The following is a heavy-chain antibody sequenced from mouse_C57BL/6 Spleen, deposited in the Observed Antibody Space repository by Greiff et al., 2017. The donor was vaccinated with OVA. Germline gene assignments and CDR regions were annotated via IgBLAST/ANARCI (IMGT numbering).Heavy chain of an antibody. Sequence: VQLQESVAELVRPGASVKLSCTASGFNIKNTYMHWVKQRPEQGLEWIGRIDPANGNTKYAPKFQGKATLTADTSSNTAYLQLSSLTSEDTASDYCARPDGYYGYFDVWGTGTTVTVSS. J-gene: IGHJ1*03. CDR3: ARPDGYYGYFDV. CDR2: IDPANGNT. D-gene: IGHD2-3*01. CDR1: GFNIKNTY. V-gene: IGHV14-3*01.